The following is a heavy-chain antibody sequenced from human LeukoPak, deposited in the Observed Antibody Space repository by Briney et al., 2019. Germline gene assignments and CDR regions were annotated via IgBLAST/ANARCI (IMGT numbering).Heavy chain of an antibody. CDR3: ASQGLRFLEWLT. D-gene: IGHD3-3*01. J-gene: IGHJ5*02. V-gene: IGHV4-59*01. Sequence: SETLSLTCTVSGGSISSYYWSWIRQPPGKGLEWIGYIYYSGSTNYNPSLKSRVTISVDTSKNQFSLKLSSVTAAGTAVYYCASQGLRFLEWLTWGQGTLVTVSS. CDR2: IYYSGST. CDR1: GGSISSYY.